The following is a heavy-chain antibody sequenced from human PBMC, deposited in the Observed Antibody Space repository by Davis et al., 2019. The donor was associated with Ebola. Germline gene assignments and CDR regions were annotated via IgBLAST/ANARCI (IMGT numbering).Heavy chain of an antibody. J-gene: IGHJ5*02. D-gene: IGHD3-10*01. Sequence: MPSETLSLTCTVSGESVSSFYWSWIRQPPGKGLEWIGYIYNSRTTNYNPSLRSRVTISVDVSKNQFSLKLSSVTAADTAVYYCARVPITMVQGVIRGLGFDPWGQGTLVTVSS. CDR1: GESVSSFY. V-gene: IGHV4-59*02. CDR3: ARVPITMVQGVIRGLGFDP. CDR2: IYNSRTT.